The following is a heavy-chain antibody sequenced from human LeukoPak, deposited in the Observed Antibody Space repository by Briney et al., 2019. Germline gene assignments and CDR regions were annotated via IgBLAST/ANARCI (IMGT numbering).Heavy chain of an antibody. D-gene: IGHD1-26*01. Sequence: GESLKISCKASGYTFDNYWIGWVRQMPGRGLEWMGMLYPDGSATTYHPSFEGRVTISADKSVTTAYLEWNSLKASDTALYYCVRQGLQSGTYPAYWGPGTLVTVSS. CDR2: LYPDGSAT. CDR1: GYTFDNYW. CDR3: VRQGLQSGTYPAY. J-gene: IGHJ4*02. V-gene: IGHV5-51*01.